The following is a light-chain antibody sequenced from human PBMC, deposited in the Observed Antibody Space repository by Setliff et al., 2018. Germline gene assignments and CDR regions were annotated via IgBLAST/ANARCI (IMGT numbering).Light chain of an antibody. V-gene: IGLV2-14*03. J-gene: IGLJ1*01. CDR3: NSYTGTTTPYV. Sequence: QSVLAQPPSASGSPGQSVTLSRTGTSNDIGYYNFVSWYQQYPGKHPKLLIYEVTNRPSGVSNRFSGSKSGNTASLTISGLQAEDEADYYCNSYTGTTTPYVFGTGTKVTVL. CDR1: SNDIGYYNF. CDR2: EVT.